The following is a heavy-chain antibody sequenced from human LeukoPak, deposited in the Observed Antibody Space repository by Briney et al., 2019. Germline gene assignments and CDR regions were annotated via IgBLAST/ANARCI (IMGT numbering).Heavy chain of an antibody. CDR2: ISSSSSYI. Sequence: GGSLRLSCAGSGFTFSSYSMNWVRQAPGKGLEWVSSISSSSSYIYYADSVKGRFTISRDNAKNSLYLQMNSLRAEDTAVYYCARDEGESSLVRYDWFDPWGQGTLVTVSS. CDR1: GFTFSSYS. CDR3: ARDEGESSLVRYDWFDP. D-gene: IGHD6-13*01. V-gene: IGHV3-21*01. J-gene: IGHJ5*02.